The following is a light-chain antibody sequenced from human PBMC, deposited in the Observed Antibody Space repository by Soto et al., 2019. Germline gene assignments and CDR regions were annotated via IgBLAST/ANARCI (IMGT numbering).Light chain of an antibody. CDR3: QQSYSNTWT. J-gene: IGKJ1*01. CDR1: QSISSY. CDR2: AAS. Sequence: DIQMTQSPSSLSASVGDRVTITWGASQSISSYLNWYQQKPGQAPKLLIYAASSLQSGVPSRLSGSGYGTDLTLTISSMKNEDFETYYCQQSYSNTWTFGHGTQVDIK. V-gene: IGKV1-39*01.